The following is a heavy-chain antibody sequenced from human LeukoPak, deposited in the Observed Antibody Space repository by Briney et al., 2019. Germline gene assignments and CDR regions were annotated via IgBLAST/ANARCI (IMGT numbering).Heavy chain of an antibody. Sequence: GGSLRLSCAASGFTFSSYSMNWVRQAPGKWLEWVSSISSSSSYIYYADSVKGRFTISRDNFKNTLSLEMNSLRAEDTALYYCARDRDWGAFDAWGQGTLVTVSS. CDR2: ISSSSSYI. CDR3: ARDRDWGAFDA. J-gene: IGHJ5*02. D-gene: IGHD3/OR15-3a*01. V-gene: IGHV3-21*04. CDR1: GFTFSSYS.